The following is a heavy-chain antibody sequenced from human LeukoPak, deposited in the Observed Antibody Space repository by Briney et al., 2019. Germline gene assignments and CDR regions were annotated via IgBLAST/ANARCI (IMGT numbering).Heavy chain of an antibody. V-gene: IGHV3-30*18. CDR1: GFTFNSYG. CDR3: AKGFMVRGFSVEPRFDP. CDR2: ISYDGSNK. D-gene: IGHD3-10*01. J-gene: IGHJ5*01. Sequence: GGSLRLSCAASGFTFNSYGMHWVRQAPGEGLEWVALISYDGSNKYYADSVKGRFTISRDNSKNTLYLHMNSLRAEDTAVYYCAKGFMVRGFSVEPRFDPWGQGTLVTVSS.